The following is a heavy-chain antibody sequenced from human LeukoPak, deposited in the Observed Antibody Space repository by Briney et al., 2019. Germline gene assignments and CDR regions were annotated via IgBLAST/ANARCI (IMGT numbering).Heavy chain of an antibody. CDR1: GFSFSSYG. CDR3: ARFVPYYMDV. V-gene: IGHV3-33*01. J-gene: IGHJ6*03. CDR2: IWYDGSIM. Sequence: LAGGSLRLSCAAPGFSFSSYGLQWVRQAPGKGLEGVAVIWYDGSIMYYADSVKGRFTISRDNSKNTLYLQMPPLRAEDTAVYYCARFVPYYMDVWGKGTTVTVSS.